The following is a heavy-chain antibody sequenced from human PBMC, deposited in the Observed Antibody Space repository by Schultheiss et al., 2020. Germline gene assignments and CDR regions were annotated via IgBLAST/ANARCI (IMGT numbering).Heavy chain of an antibody. V-gene: IGHV1-69*01. J-gene: IGHJ4*02. CDR3: ARDGGGDGYNFNY. Sequence: KISCKASGGTFSSYAISWVRQAPGQGLEWMGGIIPIFGTANYAQKFQGRVTITADESTSTAYMELSSLRSEDTAVYYCARDGGGDGYNFNYWGQGTLVTVSS. CDR1: GGTFSSYA. D-gene: IGHD5-24*01. CDR2: IIPIFGTA.